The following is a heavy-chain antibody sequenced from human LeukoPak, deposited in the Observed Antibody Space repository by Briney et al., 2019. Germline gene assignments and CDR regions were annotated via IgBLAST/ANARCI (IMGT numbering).Heavy chain of an antibody. Sequence: ASVKVSCKASGYTFTGYYMHWVRQAPGQGPEWMGVISPGGGSTTYAQKFQGRVTLTRDMSTSTDYLELSSLRSEDTAVYYCARDGTKTRTTNAPDSSGWYGGPRYYYYYYMDVWGKGTSVTISS. CDR3: ARDGTKTRTTNAPDSSGWYGGPRYYYYYYMDV. CDR1: GYTFTGYY. J-gene: IGHJ6*03. CDR2: ISPGGGST. D-gene: IGHD6-19*01. V-gene: IGHV1-46*01.